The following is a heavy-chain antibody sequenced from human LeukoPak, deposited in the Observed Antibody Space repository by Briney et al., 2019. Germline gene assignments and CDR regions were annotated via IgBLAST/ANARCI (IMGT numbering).Heavy chain of an antibody. CDR3: ARGNYYDSSGYLIDY. CDR2: ISAYNGNT. V-gene: IGHV1-18*01. D-gene: IGHD3-22*01. Sequence: ASVKVSCKASGYTFTSYGISWVRQAPGQGLEWMGWISAYNGNTNYAQKLQGRVTMTTDTSTSTAYMELRSLRSDDTAVYYCARGNYYDSSGYLIDYWGQGTLVTVSS. CDR1: GYTFTSYG. J-gene: IGHJ4*02.